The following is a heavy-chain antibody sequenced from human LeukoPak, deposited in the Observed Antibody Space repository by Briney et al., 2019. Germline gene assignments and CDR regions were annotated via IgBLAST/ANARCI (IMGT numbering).Heavy chain of an antibody. CDR3: ARDWYYYDSSGFYYALRY. CDR2: IIPIFGTA. Sequence: SVKVSCKASGGTFSSYAISWVRQAPGQGLEWMGGIIPIFGTANYAQKFQGRVTTSADESTSTAYMELSSLRSEDTAVYYCARDWYYYDSSGFYYALRYWGQGTLVTVSS. J-gene: IGHJ4*02. D-gene: IGHD3-22*01. V-gene: IGHV1-69*13. CDR1: GGTFSSYA.